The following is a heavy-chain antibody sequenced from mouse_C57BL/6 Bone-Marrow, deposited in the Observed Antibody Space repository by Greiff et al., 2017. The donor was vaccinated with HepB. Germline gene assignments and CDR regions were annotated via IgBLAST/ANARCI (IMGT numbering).Heavy chain of an antibody. D-gene: IGHD3-2*02. CDR3: ADSSGYYYAMDY. CDR2: INPSNGGT. J-gene: IGHJ4*01. CDR1: GYTFTSYW. V-gene: IGHV1-53*01. Sequence: VQLQQPGTELVKPGASVKLSCKASGYTFTSYWMHWVKQRPGQGLEWIGNINPSNGGTNYNEKFKSKATLTVDKSSSTAYMQLSSLTSEDSAVYYGADSSGYYYAMDYWGQGASVTVSS.